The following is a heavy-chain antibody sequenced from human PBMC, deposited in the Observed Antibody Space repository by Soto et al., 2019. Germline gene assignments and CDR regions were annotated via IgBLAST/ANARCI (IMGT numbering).Heavy chain of an antibody. V-gene: IGHV3-7*04. CDR1: GFTFNRYW. CDR2: INQDGSEK. Sequence: ESGGGLVQPGGSLRLSCAASGFTFNRYWMKWVRQAPGRGLEWMGNINQDGSEKHYVDSVKSRFTISRDNAKDSVYLQMNSLKAEDTAMYYCARGGYDYSNPFDYWGQGTLVTVSS. J-gene: IGHJ4*02. CDR3: ARGGYDYSNPFDY. D-gene: IGHD4-4*01.